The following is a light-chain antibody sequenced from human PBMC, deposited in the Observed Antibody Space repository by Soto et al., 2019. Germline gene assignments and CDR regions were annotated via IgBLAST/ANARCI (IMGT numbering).Light chain of an antibody. J-gene: IGKJ2*01. CDR2: AAS. CDR3: HQYNNWPPMHT. V-gene: IGKV3-15*01. CDR1: QSVSNN. Sequence: IVMTQSPATLSVFPGERATLSCRASQSVSNNLAWLQQKPGQPPRLLISAASTRAAGIPARFSGSGSGTDFTLTISSLQSEDFAVYYCHQYNNWPPMHTFVQGTKLEIK.